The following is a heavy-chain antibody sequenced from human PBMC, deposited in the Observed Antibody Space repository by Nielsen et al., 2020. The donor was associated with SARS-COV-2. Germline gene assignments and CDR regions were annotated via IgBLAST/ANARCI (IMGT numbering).Heavy chain of an antibody. CDR2: RHYTGNT. V-gene: IGHV4-31*03. CDR3: ARDSGSYYGNWFDP. Sequence: SETLSLTCSVSGGSFSSGGSSYSWIRQHPGKGLEWIGLRHYTGNTYYNPSLQSRLFISVDTSKNQFSLKLSSVTAADTAVYYCARDSGSYYGNWFDPWGQGTLVTVSS. J-gene: IGHJ5*02. D-gene: IGHD1-26*01. CDR1: GGSFSSGGSS.